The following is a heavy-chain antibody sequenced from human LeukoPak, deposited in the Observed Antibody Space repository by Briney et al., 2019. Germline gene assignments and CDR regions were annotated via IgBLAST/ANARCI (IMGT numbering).Heavy chain of an antibody. Sequence: PSETLSLTCTVSGGSISSHYWTWIRQPPGKGLEWIGNILYSGNTHYNPSLKSRVTISGDTSKNQFSLKMSSVTAADTAIYYCATLKPFCSSTSCYLNAFDIWGQGTMVTVSS. CDR1: GGSISSHY. J-gene: IGHJ3*02. V-gene: IGHV4-59*11. D-gene: IGHD2-2*01. CDR3: ATLKPFCSSTSCYLNAFDI. CDR2: ILYSGNT.